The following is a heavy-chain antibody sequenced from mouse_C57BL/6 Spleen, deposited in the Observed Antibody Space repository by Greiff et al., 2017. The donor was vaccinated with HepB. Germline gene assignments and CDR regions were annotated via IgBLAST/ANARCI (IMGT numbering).Heavy chain of an antibody. D-gene: IGHD4-1*01. CDR3: ANWVLFDY. Sequence: QVTLKESGPELVKPGASVKISCKASGYAFSSSWMNWVKQRPGKGLEWIGRIYPGDGDTNYNGKFKGKATLTADKSSSTAYMQLSSLTSEDSAVYFCANWVLFDYWGQGTTLTVSS. V-gene: IGHV1-82*01. CDR2: IYPGDGDT. J-gene: IGHJ2*01. CDR1: GYAFSSSW.